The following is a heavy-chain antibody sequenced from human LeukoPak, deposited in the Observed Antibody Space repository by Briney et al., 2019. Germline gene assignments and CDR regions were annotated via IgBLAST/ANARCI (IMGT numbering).Heavy chain of an antibody. CDR1: GFTFDDYG. V-gene: IGHV3-20*04. CDR3: ARDSWILTGELDY. D-gene: IGHD3-9*01. J-gene: IGHJ4*02. Sequence: GGSLRLSCAASGFTFDDYGMSWVRQAPGKGLEWVSGINWNGGSTTYADSVRGRFTISRDNAKNSLYLQMNSLRAEDTAVYYCARDSWILTGELDYWGQGTLVTVSS. CDR2: INWNGGST.